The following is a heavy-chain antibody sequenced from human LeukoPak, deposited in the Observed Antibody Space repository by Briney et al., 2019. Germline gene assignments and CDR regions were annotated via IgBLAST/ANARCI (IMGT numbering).Heavy chain of an antibody. Sequence: PWGSLRLSCEGSAFIFSGHWMNWVRQTPGKGLEWVASIKEDGSERQYVDSVKGRFSISRDNTKGSLFLQLNSLRAEDTAVYYCARDGSTIPPGYYYYYGMDVWGQGTTVTVSS. J-gene: IGHJ6*02. V-gene: IGHV3-7*01. D-gene: IGHD2-2*02. CDR3: ARDGSTIPPGYYYYYGMDV. CDR2: IKEDGSER. CDR1: AFIFSGHW.